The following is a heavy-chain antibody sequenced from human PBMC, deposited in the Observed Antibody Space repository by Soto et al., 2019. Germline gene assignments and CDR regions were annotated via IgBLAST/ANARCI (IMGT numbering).Heavy chain of an antibody. CDR1: GGSISSYY. CDR2: IYYSGST. V-gene: IGHV4-59*08. CDR3: AIDYYRSGEFYLNY. Sequence: SETLSLTWTVSGGSISSYYWSWIRQPPGKGLEWIGYIYYSGSTNYNPSLKSRVTISVDTSKNQFSLKVNSVTAADAAVYYCAIDYYRSGEFYLNYWRQGTLVTV. J-gene: IGHJ4*02. D-gene: IGHD3-10*01.